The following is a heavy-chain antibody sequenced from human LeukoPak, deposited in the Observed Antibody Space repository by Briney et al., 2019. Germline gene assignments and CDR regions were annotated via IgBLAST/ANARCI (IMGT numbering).Heavy chain of an antibody. CDR3: ARQPQFCGGLCYLYY. CDR2: INKDENT. CDR1: GFSISRTY. J-gene: IGHJ4*02. D-gene: IGHD2-21*02. V-gene: IGHV3-53*01. Sequence: GGSLRLSCAASGFSISRTYMSWVRQAPGKGLEWVSLINKDENTYYADSVKGRFTISRDNSKNTLYLQMNTLRADDTAVYYCARQPQFCGGLCYLYYWGQGTLVTVSS.